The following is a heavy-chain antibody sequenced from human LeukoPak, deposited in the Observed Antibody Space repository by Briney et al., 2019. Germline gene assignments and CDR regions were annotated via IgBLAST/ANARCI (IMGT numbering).Heavy chain of an antibody. CDR2: IYYSGST. D-gene: IGHD5-12*01. J-gene: IGHJ4*02. Sequence: SETLSLTCTVSGGSISSYYWSWIRQPPGKGLAWIGYIYYSGSTNYNPSLKSRVTISVDTSKNQFSLKLSSVTAADTAVYYCARERDLGGYDHFDYWGQGTLVTVSS. CDR3: ARERDLGGYDHFDY. V-gene: IGHV4-59*01. CDR1: GGSISSYY.